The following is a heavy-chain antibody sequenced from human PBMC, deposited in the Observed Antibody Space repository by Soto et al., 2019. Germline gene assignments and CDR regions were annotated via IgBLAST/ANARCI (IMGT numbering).Heavy chain of an antibody. J-gene: IGHJ6*02. V-gene: IGHV4-39*01. CDR3: ANLPAAMYLYGSDV. Sequence: ETLSLTSCDSCCYVKSTYSYCAWVRNPPGKGLEWLGSILHSGSTYYNPSLKSRLTMSVDTSRDQFSLNLSSVTAADTGVYYCANLPAAMYLYGSDVWGQGNKVTGSS. D-gene: IGHD2-2*01. CDR1: CCYVKSTYSY. CDR2: ILHSGST.